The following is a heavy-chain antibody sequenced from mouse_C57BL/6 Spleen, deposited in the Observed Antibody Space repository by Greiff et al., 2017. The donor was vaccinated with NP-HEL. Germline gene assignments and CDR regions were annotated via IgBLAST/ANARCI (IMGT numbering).Heavy chain of an antibody. J-gene: IGHJ1*03. V-gene: IGHV1-72*01. CDR2: IDPNSGGT. Sequence: VQLQQPGAELVKPGASVKLSCKASGYTFTSYWMHWVKQRPGRGPEWIGRIDPNSGGTKYNEKFKSKATLTVDKPSSTAYMQLSSLTSEDSAVYYCAGYYGSSYYYWYFDVWGTGTTVTVSS. CDR1: GYTFTSYW. CDR3: AGYYGSSYYYWYFDV. D-gene: IGHD1-1*01.